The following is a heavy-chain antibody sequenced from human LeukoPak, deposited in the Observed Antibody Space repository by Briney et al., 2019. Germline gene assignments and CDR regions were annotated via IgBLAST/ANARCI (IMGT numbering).Heavy chain of an antibody. J-gene: IGHJ4*02. D-gene: IGHD2-2*01. CDR3: ARQGLIVVEPSYFDY. Sequence: SSETLSLTCTVSGGSISSSSYYWGWIRQPPGKGLEWIGSIYYSGSTYYNPSLKSRVTISVDTSKNQFSLKLSSVTAADTAVYYCARQGLIVVEPSYFDYWGQGTLVTVSS. V-gene: IGHV4-39*01. CDR1: GGSISSSSYY. CDR2: IYYSGST.